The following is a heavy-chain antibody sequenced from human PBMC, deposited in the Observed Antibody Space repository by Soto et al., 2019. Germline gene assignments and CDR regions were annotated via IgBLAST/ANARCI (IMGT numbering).Heavy chain of an antibody. CDR3: VQSRCGGDCLQSYSSHSYYDLDV. CDR1: GFSLSTIGVG. CDR2: ISWDDDK. D-gene: IGHD2-21*02. J-gene: IGHJ6*02. V-gene: IGHV2-5*02. Sequence: QITLKESGPTLVKPTQTLTLTCTFSGFSLSTIGVGVGWIRQPPGKALEWLALISWDDDKRYSPSLKSRLTATKHTSNNQVVFTMTNQDPVDTATYYCVQSRCGGDCLQSYSSHSYYDLDVWGQGTTVTVSS.